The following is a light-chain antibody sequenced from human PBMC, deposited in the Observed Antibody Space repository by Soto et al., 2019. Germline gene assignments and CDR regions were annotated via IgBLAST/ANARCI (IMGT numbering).Light chain of an antibody. Sequence: QSALTQPRPVSGSPGQSVTISCTGTSSDVGGYNYVSWYQQHPGKAPKLMIYDVTKRPSGVPDRFSGSKSGNTASLTSSGLPAEDEADYYCCSYAGSYVFGTGTKVTV. CDR1: SSDVGGYNY. J-gene: IGLJ1*01. CDR3: CSYAGSYV. CDR2: DVT. V-gene: IGLV2-11*01.